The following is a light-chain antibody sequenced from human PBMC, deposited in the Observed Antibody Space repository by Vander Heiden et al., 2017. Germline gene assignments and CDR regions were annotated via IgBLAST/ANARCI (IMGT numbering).Light chain of an antibody. V-gene: IGKV1-33*01. CDR1: QDISNY. CDR3: QQYDNLPAT. J-gene: IGKJ1*01. Sequence: DIPMTQSPSSLSASVGDRVTITCQASQDISNYLNWYQQKPGKAPKLLIYDASNLETGVTSRFSGSGSGTDFTFTISSLQPEDIATYYCQQYDNLPATFGQGTKVEIK. CDR2: DAS.